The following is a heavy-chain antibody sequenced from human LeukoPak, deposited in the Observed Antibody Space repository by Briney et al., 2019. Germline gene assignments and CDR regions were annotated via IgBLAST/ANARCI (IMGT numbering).Heavy chain of an antibody. CDR3: AREGYCSGGSCYYWFDP. CDR2: INPNSGGT. Sequence: ASVKVSCKASGYTFTGYYMHWVRQAPGQGLEWMGWINPNSGGTNYAQKFQGRVTMTRDTSISTAYMELSRLRSDDTAVYYCAREGYCSGGSCYYWFDPWGQGTLVTVSS. D-gene: IGHD2-15*01. V-gene: IGHV1-2*02. CDR1: GYTFTGYY. J-gene: IGHJ5*02.